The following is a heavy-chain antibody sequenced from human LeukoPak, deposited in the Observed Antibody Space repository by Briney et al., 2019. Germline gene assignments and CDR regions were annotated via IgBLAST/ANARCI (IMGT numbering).Heavy chain of an antibody. Sequence: PSETLSLTCTVSGVSISSYYWSWIRQPPGKGLEWIGYIYYSGGTNYNPSLKSRVTISVDTSKNQFSLKLSSVTAADTAVYYCARDQGGTDYWGQGTLVTVSS. CDR2: IYYSGGT. CDR3: ARDQGGTDY. CDR1: GVSISSYY. V-gene: IGHV4-59*12. J-gene: IGHJ4*02.